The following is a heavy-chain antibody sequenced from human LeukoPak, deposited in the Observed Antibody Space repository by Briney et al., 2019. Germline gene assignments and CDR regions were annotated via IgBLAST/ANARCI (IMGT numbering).Heavy chain of an antibody. Sequence: SCKASGYTFTSYGISWVRQAPGKGLEWVSAISGSGGSTYYADSVKGRFTISRDNSKNTLYLQMNSLRAEDTAVYYCAKDWKWEPLQHWGQGTLVTVSS. CDR2: ISGSGGST. CDR3: AKDWKWEPLQH. V-gene: IGHV3-23*01. J-gene: IGHJ1*01. CDR1: GYTFTSYG. D-gene: IGHD1-26*01.